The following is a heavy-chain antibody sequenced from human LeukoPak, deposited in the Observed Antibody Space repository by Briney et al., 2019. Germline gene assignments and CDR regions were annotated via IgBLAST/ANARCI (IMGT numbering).Heavy chain of an antibody. D-gene: IGHD2-21*01. J-gene: IGHJ1*01. CDR1: GGSISSTNW. V-gene: IGHV4-4*02. Sequence: PSETLSLTCAVSGGSISSTNWWSRVRQPPGKGLEWIGEIYHSGSTKYNPSLKSRVTISVDKSKSQLSLKLSSVTAADTAVYYCARAPDGVIEYFQHWGQGTLVTVSS. CDR3: ARAPDGVIEYFQH. CDR2: IYHSGST.